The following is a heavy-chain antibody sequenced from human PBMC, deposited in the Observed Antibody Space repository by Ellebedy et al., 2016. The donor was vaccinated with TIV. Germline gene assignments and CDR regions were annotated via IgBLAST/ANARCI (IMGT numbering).Heavy chain of an antibody. CDR2: NSGYSANT. J-gene: IGHJ4*02. V-gene: IGHV1-18*04. Sequence: AASVKVSCKASGYSFTTYGISWVRQAPGQGLEWMGWNSGYSANTNYAQKFQGRVTMTWNTSINTAYMELSSLIFDDTAVYFCARVVRLWWRSYYFDYWGQGTLVAVSS. D-gene: IGHD2-21*01. CDR1: GYSFTTYG. CDR3: ARVVRLWWRSYYFDY.